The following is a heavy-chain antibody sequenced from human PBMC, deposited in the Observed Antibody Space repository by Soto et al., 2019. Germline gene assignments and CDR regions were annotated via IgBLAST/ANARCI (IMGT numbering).Heavy chain of an antibody. CDR3: ARSGYSYGPNPLLY. CDR2: IFYSGST. D-gene: IGHD5-18*01. V-gene: IGHV4-31*03. J-gene: IGHJ4*02. Sequence: QVQLQESGPGLVKPSQTLSLTCTVSGGSISSGGYYWSWIRQHPGKGLGWIGYIFYSGSTYYNPSLKSRVTISVDTSKNQFSLKLSSVTAADTAVYYCARSGYSYGPNPLLYWGQGTLVTVSS. CDR1: GGSISSGGYY.